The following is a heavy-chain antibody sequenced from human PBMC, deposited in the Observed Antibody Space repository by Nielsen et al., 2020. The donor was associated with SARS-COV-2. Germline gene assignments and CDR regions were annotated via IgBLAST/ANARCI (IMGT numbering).Heavy chain of an antibody. D-gene: IGHD3-3*01. Sequence: WIRQPPGKGLEWVSYISSSSYTNYADSVKGRFTISRDNAKNSLYLQMNSLRAEDTAVYYCARIYYDFWSGYYTGGYFDYWGQGTLVTVSS. V-gene: IGHV3-11*06. CDR2: ISSSSYT. J-gene: IGHJ4*02. CDR3: ARIYYDFWSGYYTGGYFDY.